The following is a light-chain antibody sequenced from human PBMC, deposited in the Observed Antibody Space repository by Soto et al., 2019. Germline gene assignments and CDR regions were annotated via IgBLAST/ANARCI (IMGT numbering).Light chain of an antibody. J-gene: IGLJ3*02. CDR3: SSYTTSRTLV. CDR1: SSDVGAYNY. CDR2: EVT. V-gene: IGLV2-14*01. Sequence: QSALTQPASVSGSPGQSITISCTGTSSDVGAYNYVSWYQQYPGKAPKLMIYEVTTRPSGVSNRFSGSKSGNTASLTISGRQADDEADYYCSSYTTSRTLVFGGGTKLTVL.